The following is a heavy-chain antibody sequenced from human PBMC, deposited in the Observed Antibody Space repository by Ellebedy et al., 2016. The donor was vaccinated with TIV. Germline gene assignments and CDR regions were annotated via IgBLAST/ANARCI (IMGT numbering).Heavy chain of an antibody. D-gene: IGHD6-13*01. CDR2: IGTAGDT. V-gene: IGHV3-13*01. Sequence: GGSLRLSXAASGFTFSSYDMHWVRQATGKGLEWVSAIGTAGDTYYPGSVKGRFTISRENAKNSLYLQMNSLRAGDTAVYYCARGVNSSSWYVHFDLWGRGTLVTVSS. CDR3: ARGVNSSSWYVHFDL. J-gene: IGHJ2*01. CDR1: GFTFSSYD.